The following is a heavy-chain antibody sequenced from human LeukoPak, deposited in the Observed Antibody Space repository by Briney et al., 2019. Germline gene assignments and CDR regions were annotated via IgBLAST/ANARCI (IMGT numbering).Heavy chain of an antibody. CDR1: GGSISSYY. J-gene: IGHJ4*02. D-gene: IGHD2-15*01. CDR3: ASYSGRAATFDY. V-gene: IGHV4-59*01. Sequence: SETLSLTCTVSGGSISSYYWSWIRQPPGKGLEWIGYIYYSGSTNYNPSLKSRVTISVDTSKNQFSLKLSSVTAADTAVYYCASYSGRAATFDYWGQGTLVTVSS. CDR2: IYYSGST.